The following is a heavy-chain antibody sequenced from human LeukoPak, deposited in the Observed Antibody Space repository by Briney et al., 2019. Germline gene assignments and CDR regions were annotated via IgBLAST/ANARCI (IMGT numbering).Heavy chain of an antibody. J-gene: IGHJ4*02. Sequence: SVKVSCKASGYTFTSYGITWVRQAPGQGLEWMGEITPIFGAANYAQTFQGRVTITADESTSTVFMELSSLRSDDTAFYYCARNSRVASTSGLNYWGQGTLVTVSS. D-gene: IGHD4-23*01. V-gene: IGHV1-69*13. CDR3: ARNSRVASTSGLNY. CDR2: ITPIFGAA. CDR1: GYTFTSYG.